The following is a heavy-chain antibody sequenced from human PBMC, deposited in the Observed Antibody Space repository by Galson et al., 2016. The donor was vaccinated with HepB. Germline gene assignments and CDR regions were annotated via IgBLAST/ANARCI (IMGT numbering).Heavy chain of an antibody. Sequence: SLRLSCAASGFTFGSYSMNWVRQAPGKGLEWVSHISSSSSTIYYVDSVKGRFTISRDNAKNSLYLQMNSLRAEDTAVYYCAKVKQLTYFDSWGQETLVTVSS. CDR1: GFTFGSYS. V-gene: IGHV3-48*01. D-gene: IGHD6-13*01. CDR3: AKVKQLTYFDS. J-gene: IGHJ4*02. CDR2: ISSSSSTI.